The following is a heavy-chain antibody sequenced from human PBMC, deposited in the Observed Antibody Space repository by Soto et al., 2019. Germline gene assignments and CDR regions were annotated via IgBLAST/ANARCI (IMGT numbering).Heavy chain of an antibody. CDR3: ARDRTVISRGYYYYGIDV. CDR2: ISAYNGNT. CDR1: GYTFTSYG. J-gene: IGHJ6*02. Sequence: QVQLVQSGAEVKKPGASVKVSCKASGYTFTSYGISWVPQAPGQGLEWMGWISAYNGNTNYAQKLQGRVTMTTDTSTSTAYMELRSLRSDDTAVYYCARDRTVISRGYYYYGIDVWGQGTTVTVSS. V-gene: IGHV1-18*01. D-gene: IGHD3-16*02.